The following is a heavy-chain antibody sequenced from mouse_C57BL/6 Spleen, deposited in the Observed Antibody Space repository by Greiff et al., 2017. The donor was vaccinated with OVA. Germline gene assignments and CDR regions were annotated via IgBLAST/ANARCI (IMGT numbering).Heavy chain of an antibody. J-gene: IGHJ2*01. Sequence: VQGVESGAELVRPGASVTLSCKASGYTFTDYEMHWVKQTPVHGLEWIGAIDPETGGTAYNQKFKGKAILTADKSSSTAYMEPRSLTSEDSAVYYCTRPRYYFDYWGQGTTLTVSS. V-gene: IGHV1-15*01. CDR3: TRPRYYFDY. CDR1: GYTFTDYE. CDR2: IDPETGGT.